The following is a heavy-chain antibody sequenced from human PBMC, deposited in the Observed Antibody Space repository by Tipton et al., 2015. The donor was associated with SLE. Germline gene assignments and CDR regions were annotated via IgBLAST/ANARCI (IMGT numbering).Heavy chain of an antibody. V-gene: IGHV3-11*04. CDR3: ARPRNYDSNWGALDI. CDR2: ISSSGSTI. Sequence: SLRLSCAASGFTFSDYYMSWIRQAPGKGLEWVSYISSSGSTIYYADSVKGRFTISRDNAKNSLYLQMNSLRAEDTAVYYCARPRNYDSNWGALDIWGQGTMVTVSS. CDR1: GFTFSDYY. J-gene: IGHJ3*02. D-gene: IGHD3-22*01.